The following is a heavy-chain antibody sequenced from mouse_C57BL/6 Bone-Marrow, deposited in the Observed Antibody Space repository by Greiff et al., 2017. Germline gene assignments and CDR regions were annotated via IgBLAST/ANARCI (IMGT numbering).Heavy chain of an antibody. CDR3: ERGESGGPSWFAY. CDR1: GYSITSGYD. Sequence: ESGPGMVKPSQSLSLTCTVTGYSITSGYDWHWIRHFPGNKLEWMGYISYSGSTNYNPSLKSRISITHDTSKNHFFLKLNSVTTEATATYDCERGESGGPSWFAYWGQGTLVTVSA. V-gene: IGHV3-1*01. J-gene: IGHJ3*01. CDR2: ISYSGST. D-gene: IGHD1-3*01.